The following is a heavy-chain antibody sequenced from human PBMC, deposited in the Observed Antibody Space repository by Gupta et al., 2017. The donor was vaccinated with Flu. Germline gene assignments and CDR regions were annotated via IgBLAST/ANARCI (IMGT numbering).Heavy chain of an antibody. CDR3: ARSGPPVAGVSDY. D-gene: IGHD6-19*01. V-gene: IGHV3-66*02. CDR2: IYSGGST. Sequence: EVQLVESGGGLVQPGGSLRLSCAASGFTVSSNYMSWVRQAPGKGLEWVSVIYSGGSTYYADSVKGRFTISRDNSKNTLYLQMNSLRAEDTAVYYCARSGPPVAGVSDYWGQGTLVTVSS. J-gene: IGHJ4*02. CDR1: GFTVSSNY.